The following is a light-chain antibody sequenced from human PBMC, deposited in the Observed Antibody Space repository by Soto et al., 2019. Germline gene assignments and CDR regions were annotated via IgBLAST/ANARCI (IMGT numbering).Light chain of an antibody. CDR3: QQYGSYSPWT. Sequence: DMQMTQSPSTLSASVGDRVTITCRASQSIGSWLAWYQQKPGKAPKLLLYKASSLESGVPSRFSGSGSGTEFTLTISSLQPDDFASYYCQQYGSYSPWTFGQGTKVEIK. CDR2: KAS. V-gene: IGKV1-5*03. CDR1: QSIGSW. J-gene: IGKJ1*01.